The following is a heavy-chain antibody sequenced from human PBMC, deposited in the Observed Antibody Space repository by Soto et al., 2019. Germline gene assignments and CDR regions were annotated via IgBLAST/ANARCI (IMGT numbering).Heavy chain of an antibody. Sequence: QVQLVESGGGVVQPGRSLRLSCAASGFIFSSYAMHWVRQAPVKGLEWVAVISYDGNNKYNADFVKGRFTISRDNSKSTVYLQMNSLRAEDTAVYYCASGMGSIPAPGIDFWGQGTLVTVSS. CDR1: GFIFSSYA. V-gene: IGHV3-30-3*01. CDR2: ISYDGNNK. CDR3: ASGMGSIPAPGIDF. J-gene: IGHJ4*02. D-gene: IGHD6-13*01.